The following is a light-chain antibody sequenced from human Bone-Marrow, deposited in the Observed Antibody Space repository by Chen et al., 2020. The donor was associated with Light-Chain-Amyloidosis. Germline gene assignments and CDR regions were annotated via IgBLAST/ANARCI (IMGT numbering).Light chain of an antibody. CDR2: KDS. V-gene: IGLV3-25*03. J-gene: IGLJ3*02. CDR3: QSADSTGIYRV. Sequence: YELTPPPSVSVSPGQTARLTCSVDALPDQYAYWYQPKAGQAPVLVINKDSERPSGIPERVSGSSSGTTVTLTISGVQAEDEAVYYCQSADSTGIYRVFGGGTKLTVL. CDR1: ALPDQY.